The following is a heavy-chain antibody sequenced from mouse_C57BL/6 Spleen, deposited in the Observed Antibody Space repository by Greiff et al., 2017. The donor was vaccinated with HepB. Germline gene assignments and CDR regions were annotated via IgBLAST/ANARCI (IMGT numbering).Heavy chain of an antibody. CDR2: IWRGGST. J-gene: IGHJ4*01. Sequence: VHLVESGPGLVQPSQSLSITCTVSGFSLTSYGVHWVRQSPGKGLEWLGVIWRGGSTDYNAAFMSRLSITKDNSKSQVFFKMNSLQADDTAIYYCAKSPGYYGGLAMDYWGQGTSVTVSS. V-gene: IGHV2-5*01. CDR1: GFSLTSYG. CDR3: AKSPGYYGGLAMDY. D-gene: IGHD2-1*01.